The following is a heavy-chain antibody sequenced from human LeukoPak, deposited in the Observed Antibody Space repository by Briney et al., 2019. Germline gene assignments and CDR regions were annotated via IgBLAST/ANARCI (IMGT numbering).Heavy chain of an antibody. CDR3: AANGYYCLDV. CDR2: IYHSGGT. CDR1: GGSISSSSYY. J-gene: IGHJ6*03. Sequence: SETLSLTCTVSGGSISSSSYYWGWIRQPPGTGLEWIGEIYHSGGTNYNPSLKSRITISVDKSQNYFSLNVNSLTAADTAVYYCAANGYYCLDVWGKGTTVTVSS. D-gene: IGHD2-8*01. V-gene: IGHV4-39*07.